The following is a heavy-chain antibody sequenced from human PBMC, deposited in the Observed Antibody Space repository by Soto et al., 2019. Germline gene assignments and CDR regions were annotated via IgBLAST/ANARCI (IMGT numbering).Heavy chain of an antibody. CDR2: IIPIFGTA. V-gene: IGHV1-69*06. Sequence: ASVKVSCKASGGTFSSYAISWVRQAPGQGLEWMGGIIPIFGTANYAQKFQGRVTITADKSTSTAYMQMNNLRAEDTAVYFCTRKRFGMDVWGQGTTVTVSS. J-gene: IGHJ6*02. CDR3: TRKRFGMDV. CDR1: GGTFSSYA.